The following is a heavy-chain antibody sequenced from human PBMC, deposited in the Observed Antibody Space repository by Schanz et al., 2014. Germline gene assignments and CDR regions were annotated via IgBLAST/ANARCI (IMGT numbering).Heavy chain of an antibody. D-gene: IGHD5-12*01. J-gene: IGHJ4*02. Sequence: EVQLVESGGGLVQPGESLRLSCAASGFSFSNYWMSWVRQAPGKGLEWVANIKQDGSEKYYVDSVKGRFTISRDNSKNSLYLQMDSLRSEDTALYYCAKNRAGGYESFLDSWGQGTLVNVSS. CDR1: GFSFSNYW. V-gene: IGHV3-7*05. CDR3: AKNRAGGYESFLDS. CDR2: IKQDGSEK.